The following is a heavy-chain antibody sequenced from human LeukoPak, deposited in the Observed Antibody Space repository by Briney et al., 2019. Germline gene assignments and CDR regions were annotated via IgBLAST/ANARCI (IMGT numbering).Heavy chain of an antibody. CDR2: IYSGGST. CDR3: ARAPGIAAAADY. J-gene: IGHJ4*02. Sequence: GGSLRLSCAASGLTFSSYWMSWVRQAPGKGLEWVSVIYSGGSTYYADSVKGRFTISRDNSKNTLYLQMNSLRAEDTAVYYCARAPGIAAAADYWGQGTLVTVSS. V-gene: IGHV3-53*01. D-gene: IGHD6-13*01. CDR1: GLTFSSYW.